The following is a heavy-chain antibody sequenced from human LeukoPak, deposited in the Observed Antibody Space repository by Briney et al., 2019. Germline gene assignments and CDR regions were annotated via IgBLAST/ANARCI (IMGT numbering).Heavy chain of an antibody. CDR2: ISGSGGST. CDR1: GFTFSSYG. J-gene: IGHJ4*02. V-gene: IGHV3-23*01. D-gene: IGHD3-10*01. CDR3: AKATTYYYGPFDY. Sequence: GGSLRLSCAAPGFTFSSYGMSWVRQAPGKGLGWVSAISGSGGSTYYADSVRGRFTISRDNSKNTLYLQMNSLRAEDTAVYYCAKATTYYYGPFDYWGQGTLVTVSS.